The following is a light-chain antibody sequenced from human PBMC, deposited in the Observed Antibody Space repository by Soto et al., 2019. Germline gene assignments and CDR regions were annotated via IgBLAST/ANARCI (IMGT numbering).Light chain of an antibody. J-gene: IGKJ1*01. CDR2: GAS. V-gene: IGKV3-15*01. Sequence: EVVMTQSPATLSVSPGERATLSCRASQSVSSNLAWYQQKPGQAPRLLIYGASTRATGIPARFSGSGSGTEFTLTISRLQSEDFAVYYCQKYNNWLATFGPGTKVDIK. CDR1: QSVSSN. CDR3: QKYNNWLAT.